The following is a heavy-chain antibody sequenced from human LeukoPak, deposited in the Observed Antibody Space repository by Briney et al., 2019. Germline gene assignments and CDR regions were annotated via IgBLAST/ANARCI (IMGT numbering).Heavy chain of an antibody. D-gene: IGHD4-11*01. J-gene: IGHJ4*02. CDR3: ARAENSKGFDY. CDR2: IYYGGST. V-gene: IGHV4-59*01. Sequence: SETLSLTCTVSGGSISSYYWSWIRQPPGKGLEWIGYIYYGGSTNYNPSLKSRVTISVDTSKNQFSLKLSSVTAADTAVYYCARAENSKGFDYWGQGTLVTVSS. CDR1: GGSISSYY.